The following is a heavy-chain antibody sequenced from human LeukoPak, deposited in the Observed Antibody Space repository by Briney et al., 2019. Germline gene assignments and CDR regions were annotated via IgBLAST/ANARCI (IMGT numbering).Heavy chain of an antibody. Sequence: GGSLRLSCAASGFIVGNNYMSWVRQAPGEGLEWVSVLYSGGSTSYGDSVKGRFTISRDNSKNTLYLHMNSLRAEDTAVYFCARGLLWFGESRGAFDIWGQGTMVTVSS. V-gene: IGHV3-53*01. D-gene: IGHD3-10*01. J-gene: IGHJ3*02. CDR1: GFIVGNNY. CDR3: ARGLLWFGESRGAFDI. CDR2: LYSGGST.